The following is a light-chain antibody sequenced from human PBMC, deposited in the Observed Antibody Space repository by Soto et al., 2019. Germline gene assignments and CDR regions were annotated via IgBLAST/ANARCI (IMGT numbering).Light chain of an antibody. J-gene: IGKJ1*01. Sequence: DIHMTQSPSTLSASVGDRVTITCRASQSISIWLAWYQQKPGKAPNLLIYKTSSLETGVPSRFSGSGSGTDFTLTISSLQPVVFGPYYCKNYYDFPCPFGQGTKVKVK. CDR2: KTS. V-gene: IGKV1-5*03. CDR3: KNYYDFPCP. CDR1: QSISIW.